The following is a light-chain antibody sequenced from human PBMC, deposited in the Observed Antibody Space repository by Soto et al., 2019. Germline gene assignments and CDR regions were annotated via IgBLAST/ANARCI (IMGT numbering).Light chain of an antibody. V-gene: IGLV2-14*01. CDR2: DVS. J-gene: IGLJ2*01. CDR3: SSYTGSSTYVV. Sequence: QSALTQPPSVSGSPGQSITISCTGTSSDVGGYNYVSWYQQHPGKAPKLMIYDVSNRPSGVSNRFSGSKSGNTASLTISGLQAEDEADYYCSSYTGSSTYVVFGGGTKLTVL. CDR1: SSDVGGYNY.